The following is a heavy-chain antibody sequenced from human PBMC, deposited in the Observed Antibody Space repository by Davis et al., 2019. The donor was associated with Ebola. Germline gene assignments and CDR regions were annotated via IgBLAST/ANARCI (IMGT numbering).Heavy chain of an antibody. Sequence: SETLSLTCTVSGGSISSYYWSWIRQPPGKGLEWIGYIYYSGSTNYNPSLKSRVTISVDTSKNQFSLKLSSVTAADTAVYYCATQLWFGGQNWFDPWGQGTLVTVSS. CDR2: IYYSGST. J-gene: IGHJ5*02. CDR3: ATQLWFGGQNWFDP. D-gene: IGHD3-10*01. V-gene: IGHV4-59*12. CDR1: GGSISSYY.